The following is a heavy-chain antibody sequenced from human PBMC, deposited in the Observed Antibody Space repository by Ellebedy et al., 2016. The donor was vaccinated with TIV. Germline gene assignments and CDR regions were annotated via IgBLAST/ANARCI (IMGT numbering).Heavy chain of an antibody. CDR1: GFTSSTYR. CDR2: LRSDGSKR. D-gene: IGHD3-10*01. Sequence: PGGSLRLSCAASGFTSSTYRMHWVRPAQGKGLAWVAFLRSDGSKRHYADSVKVRFTISRDNSKNTVYLEMNSLRAEDSAIYYSAKDHLERLVRGWFDPWGQGALVTVSS. CDR3: AKDHLERLVRGWFDP. V-gene: IGHV3-30*02. J-gene: IGHJ5*02.